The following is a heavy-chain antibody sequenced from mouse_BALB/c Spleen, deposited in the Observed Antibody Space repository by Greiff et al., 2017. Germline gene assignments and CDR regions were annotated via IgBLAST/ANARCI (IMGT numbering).Heavy chain of an antibody. CDR1: GFSLTSYG. J-gene: IGHJ3*01. D-gene: IGHD2-12*01. CDR2: IWAGGST. Sequence: QVQLQQSGPGLVAPSQSLSITCTVSGFSLTSYGVHWVRQPPGKGLEWLGVIWAGGSTNYNSALMSRLSISKDNSKSQVFLKMNSLQTDDTAMYYCAGYSYDLPWFAYWGQGTLVTVSA. V-gene: IGHV2-9*02. CDR3: AGYSYDLPWFAY.